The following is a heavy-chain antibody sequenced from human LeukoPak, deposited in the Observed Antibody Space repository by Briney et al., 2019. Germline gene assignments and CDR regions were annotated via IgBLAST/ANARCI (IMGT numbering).Heavy chain of an antibody. Sequence: AGGSLRLSCAASGFTFSSYGMHWVRQAPGKGLEWVAVISYDGSNKYYADSVKGRFTISRDNSKNTLYLQMNSLRAEDTAVYYCAKSSLTGYGMDVWGQGTTVTVSS. CDR1: GFTFSSYG. CDR2: ISYDGSNK. V-gene: IGHV3-30*18. D-gene: IGHD2-8*02. J-gene: IGHJ6*02. CDR3: AKSSLTGYGMDV.